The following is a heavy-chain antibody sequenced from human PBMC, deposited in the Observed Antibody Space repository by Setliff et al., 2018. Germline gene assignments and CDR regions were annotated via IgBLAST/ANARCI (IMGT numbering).Heavy chain of an antibody. J-gene: IGHJ6*02. CDR1: GFTFNFFW. V-gene: IGHV3-7*01. CDR2: INQDGSTP. CDR3: ARIKPFAMDV. Sequence: GGSLRLSCAASGFTFNFFWMSWVRQVPGKGLEWVANINQDGSTPFYVDSVKGRFTISRDNAKNSLYLQMNSLRAEDTAVYFCARIKPFAMDVWGQGTTVTVSS.